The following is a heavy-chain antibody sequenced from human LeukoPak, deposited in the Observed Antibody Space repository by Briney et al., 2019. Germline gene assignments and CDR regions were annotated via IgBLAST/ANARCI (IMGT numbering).Heavy chain of an antibody. J-gene: IGHJ6*04. D-gene: IGHD6-25*01. V-gene: IGHV3-48*03. CDR2: ISASGTLI. CDR1: GFTFSSYE. CDR3: ARDGTPIHSSGWVYMDV. Sequence: PGGSLRLSCAASGFTFSSYEMNWVRQAPGKGLEWISYISASGTLIHYADSVEGRFTISRDNAKNSLYLQMNSLRAEDTAVYYCARDGTPIHSSGWVYMDVWGKGTTVTISS.